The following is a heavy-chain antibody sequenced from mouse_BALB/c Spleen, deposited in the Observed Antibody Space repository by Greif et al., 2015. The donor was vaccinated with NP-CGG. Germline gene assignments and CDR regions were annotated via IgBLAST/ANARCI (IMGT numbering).Heavy chain of an antibody. Sequence: QVQLQQSGAELAKPGASVKMSCKASGYTFTSYWMHWVKQRPGQGLEWIGYINPSTGYTEYNQKFKDKATLTADKSSSTAYMQLSSLTSEDSAVYYCARGGHGAMDYWGQGTSVTVSS. V-gene: IGHV1-7*01. CDR1: GYTFTSYW. J-gene: IGHJ4*01. CDR3: ARGGHGAMDY. CDR2: INPSTGYT.